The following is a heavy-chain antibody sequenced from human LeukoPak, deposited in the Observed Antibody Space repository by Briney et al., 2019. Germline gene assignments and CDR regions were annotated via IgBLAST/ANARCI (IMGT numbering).Heavy chain of an antibody. V-gene: IGHV3-21*01. J-gene: IGHJ4*02. CDR3: AREPDYGDYDY. D-gene: IGHD4-17*01. CDR2: ISSSSSYI. CDR1: GFTFSSHS. Sequence: GGSLRLSCAASGFTFSSHSMNWVRQAPGKGLEWVSSISSSSSYIYYADSVKGRFTISRDNAKNSLYLQMNSLGAEDTAVYYCAREPDYGDYDYWGQGTLVTVSS.